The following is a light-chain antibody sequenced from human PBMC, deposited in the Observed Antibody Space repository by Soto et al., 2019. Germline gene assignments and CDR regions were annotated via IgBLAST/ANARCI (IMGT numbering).Light chain of an antibody. CDR3: QQYNSYSLT. J-gene: IGKJ4*01. CDR1: QTLSSW. CDR2: DVS. Sequence: DIQMTQSPSTLSASEGDRVTITCRASQTLSSWLAWYQQKPGKAPKLLIYDVSNLESGVPSRFSGIGSGTEFTLTISSLQPDDFATYYCQQYNSYSLTFGGGTKVEIK. V-gene: IGKV1-5*01.